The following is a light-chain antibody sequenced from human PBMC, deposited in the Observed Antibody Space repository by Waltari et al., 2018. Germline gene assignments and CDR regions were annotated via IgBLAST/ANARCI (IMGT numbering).Light chain of an antibody. CDR2: ATS. V-gene: IGKV1-12*01. J-gene: IGKJ4*01. CDR3: QQGNSFPLT. CDR1: QDIGRS. Sequence: DIQMTQSPSSVSASVGDRVTITCRASQDIGRSLAWYQHRPGQAPKLLIYATSSLQSGVPSRFSGCGSVTYFSLTISSLQPEDFATYYCQQGNSFPLTFGGGTKVAIK.